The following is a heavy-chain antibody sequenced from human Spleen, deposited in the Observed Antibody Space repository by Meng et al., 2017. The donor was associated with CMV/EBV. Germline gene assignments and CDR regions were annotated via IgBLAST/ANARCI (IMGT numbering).Heavy chain of an antibody. CDR2: VTGSGGNT. V-gene: IGHV3-23*01. D-gene: IGHD3-10*01. CDR1: GFTFSSYA. Sequence: GESLKISCAASGFTFSSYAMNWVRQAPGKGLEWVSLVTGSGGNTYYADSVKGRFTISRDNSKNTLYLQMNSLRAEDTAVYYCARLGGESFQNWGQGTPVTVSS. CDR3: ARLGGESFQN. J-gene: IGHJ1*01.